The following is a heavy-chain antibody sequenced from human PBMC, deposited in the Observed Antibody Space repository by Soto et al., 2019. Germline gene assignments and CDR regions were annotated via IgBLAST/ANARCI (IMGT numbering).Heavy chain of an antibody. J-gene: IGHJ4*02. D-gene: IGHD6-19*01. V-gene: IGHV1-2*02. CDR1: GYMFTGFY. CDR2: INPNNGVI. CDR3: AAAAIPVAGRHPDF. Sequence: QVQLVQSGAEVKRPGASVKVSCKASGYMFTGFYLHWVRQAPGQGLEWMGWINPNNGVITYAKNFQGRVTMTRDSSISTAYMELSSLRSDDTAVYFCAAAAIPVAGRHPDFWGQGTVVTVS.